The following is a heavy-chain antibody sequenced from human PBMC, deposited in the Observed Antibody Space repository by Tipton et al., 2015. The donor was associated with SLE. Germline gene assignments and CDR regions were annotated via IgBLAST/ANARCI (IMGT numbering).Heavy chain of an antibody. J-gene: IGHJ3*02. CDR3: ARPRMTTIDFDAFDI. Sequence: RSLRLSCAASGFTFSSYGMHWVRQAPGKGLEWVAVISFDGGNKYYADSVKGRFTISRDNSKKALYLRMNSLTVEDTAVYYCARPRMTTIDFDAFDIWGQGTMVTVSS. D-gene: IGHD5-24*01. CDR1: GFTFSSYG. CDR2: ISFDGGNK. V-gene: IGHV3-30*03.